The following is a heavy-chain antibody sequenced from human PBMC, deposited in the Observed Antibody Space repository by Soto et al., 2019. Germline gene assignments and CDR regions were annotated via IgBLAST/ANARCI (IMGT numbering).Heavy chain of an antibody. CDR1: GFNFSSYE. CDR2: ISSSSSYI. Sequence: GGSLRLSCAASGFNFSSYEMNWVRQAPGKGLEWVSSISSSSSYIYYADSVKGRFTISRDNAKNSLYLQMNSLRAEDTAVYYCARDADSGFILWGQGTLVTVSS. D-gene: IGHD6-19*01. J-gene: IGHJ4*03. CDR3: ARDADSGFIL. V-gene: IGHV3-21*01.